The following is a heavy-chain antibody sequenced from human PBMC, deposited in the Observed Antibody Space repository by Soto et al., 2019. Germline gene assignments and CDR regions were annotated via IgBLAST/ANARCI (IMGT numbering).Heavy chain of an antibody. CDR1: GFTFSSYS. Sequence: GGSLRLSCAASGFTFSSYSMNWVRQAPGKGLEWVSSISSSSSYIYYADSVKGRFTISRDNAKNSLYLQMNSLRAEDTAVYYCARDPYYDFWSGYSQIGWFDPWGQGILVTVSS. J-gene: IGHJ5*02. D-gene: IGHD3-3*01. CDR3: ARDPYYDFWSGYSQIGWFDP. V-gene: IGHV3-21*01. CDR2: ISSSSSYI.